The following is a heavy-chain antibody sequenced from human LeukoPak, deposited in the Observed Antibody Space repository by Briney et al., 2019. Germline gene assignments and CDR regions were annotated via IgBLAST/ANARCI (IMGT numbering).Heavy chain of an antibody. CDR3: ARCTSTSCYNFDY. J-gene: IGHJ4*02. CDR2: IHSTGTT. CDR1: GGSINNGSYY. D-gene: IGHD2-2*02. V-gene: IGHV4-61*09. Sequence: SETLSLTCTVSGGSINNGSYYWNWIRQSAGKGLEWIGHIHSTGTTNCNPSLKSRVTTSLDTSKNQFSLKLNSVTAADTAVYYCARCTSTSCYNFDYWGQGSLVTVSS.